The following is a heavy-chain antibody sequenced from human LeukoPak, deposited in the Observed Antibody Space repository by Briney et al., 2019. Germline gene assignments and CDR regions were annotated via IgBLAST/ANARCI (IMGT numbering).Heavy chain of an antibody. CDR1: GYTFTSYD. Sequence: GASVKVSCKASGYTFTSYDINWVRQATGQGLEWMGWMNPNSGNTGYAQKFQGRVTMTRNTSISTAYMELSSLRSEDTAVYYCARLYSSSWYPWNYYYYGMDVWGQGTTVSVSS. D-gene: IGHD6-13*01. J-gene: IGHJ6*02. V-gene: IGHV1-8*01. CDR2: MNPNSGNT. CDR3: ARLYSSSWYPWNYYYYGMDV.